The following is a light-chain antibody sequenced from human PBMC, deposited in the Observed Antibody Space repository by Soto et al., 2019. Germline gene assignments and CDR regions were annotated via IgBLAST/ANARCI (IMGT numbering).Light chain of an antibody. J-gene: IGKJ1*01. Sequence: EIVLTQSPGTLSLSPGERATLSCRASQSVNSNYFAWYQQKPGQAPRVLIFGASTRPAGIPDRFSGSGSGTDFTLTISRLEPGDFAVYYCQQYGNSQWTFGQGTKVESK. CDR1: QSVNSNY. V-gene: IGKV3-20*01. CDR3: QQYGNSQWT. CDR2: GAS.